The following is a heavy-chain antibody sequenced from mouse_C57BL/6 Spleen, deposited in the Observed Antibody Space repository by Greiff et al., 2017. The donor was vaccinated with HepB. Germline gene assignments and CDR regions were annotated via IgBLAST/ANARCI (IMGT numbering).Heavy chain of an antibody. V-gene: IGHV3-1*01. CDR2: ISYSGST. J-gene: IGHJ1*03. D-gene: IGHD4-1*01. CDR3: ARAVETETNHFDV. Sequence: VKLKQSGPGMVKPSQSLSLTCSVTGYSITSGYDWHWIRHFPGNKLEWLGYISYSGSTNYNPSLKSRISITHDTSKNHFFLKLNSVTTEDTATYYYARAVETETNHFDVWGTGTTVTVSS. CDR1: GYSITSGYD.